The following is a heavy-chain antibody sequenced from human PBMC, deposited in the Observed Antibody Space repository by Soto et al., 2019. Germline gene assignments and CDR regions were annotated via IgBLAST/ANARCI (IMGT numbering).Heavy chain of an antibody. Sequence: SLRLSCTASGFTFSDHGMHWVRQAPGKGLEWVASISGSVGSTFYADSVKGRFTISRDNYLNTLDLQMNSLRAEDTAVYYCAKDRTIASRTFDSWGQGALVTVSS. CDR1: GFTFSDHG. J-gene: IGHJ4*02. D-gene: IGHD6-6*01. CDR2: ISGSVGST. CDR3: AKDRTIASRTFDS. V-gene: IGHV3-23*01.